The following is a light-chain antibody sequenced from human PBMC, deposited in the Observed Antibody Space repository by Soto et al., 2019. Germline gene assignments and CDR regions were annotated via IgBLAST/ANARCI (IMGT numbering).Light chain of an antibody. CDR2: EVS. J-gene: IGLJ1*01. Sequence: QSVLPQPASVSGSPGQSITISCTGTSSDVGGYNYVSWYQQLPGKAPKLMIYEVSNRPSGVSNRFSSSKSGNTASLNISGLQAEDEADYYCSSYTGSSTPYVFGTGTKLTVL. CDR1: SSDVGGYNY. V-gene: IGLV2-14*01. CDR3: SSYTGSSTPYV.